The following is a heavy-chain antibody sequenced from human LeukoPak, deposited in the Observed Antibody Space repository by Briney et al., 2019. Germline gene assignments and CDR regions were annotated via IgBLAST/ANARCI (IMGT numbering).Heavy chain of an antibody. J-gene: IGHJ4*02. D-gene: IGHD2-15*01. CDR1: GYTFTVYY. CDR2: INPNSGGT. CDR3: ARAEYCSGGSCYVVDY. Sequence: ASVTLSYAASGYTFTVYYMHWVRHAPGQGREWMGWINPNSGGTNYTQKFEGRGPMSRHTSTSTAYMELSRLRSDDTVVYYCARAEYCSGGSCYVVDYWGEGTLVTVSS. V-gene: IGHV1-2*02.